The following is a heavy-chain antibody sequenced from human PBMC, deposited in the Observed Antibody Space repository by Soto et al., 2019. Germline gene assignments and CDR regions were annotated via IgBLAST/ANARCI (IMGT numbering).Heavy chain of an antibody. CDR1: GFTFSSYW. V-gene: IGHV3-7*03. D-gene: IGHD2-15*01. CDR2: IKQDGSEK. J-gene: IGHJ5*02. Sequence: GGSLRLSCAAAGFTFSSYWMSWVRQAPGKGLEWVANIKQDGSEKYYVDSVKGRFTISRDNAKNSLYLQMNSLRAEDTAVYYCARGSINFGGNPGAAYFDPWGQGTLVTVSS. CDR3: ARGSINFGGNPGAAYFDP.